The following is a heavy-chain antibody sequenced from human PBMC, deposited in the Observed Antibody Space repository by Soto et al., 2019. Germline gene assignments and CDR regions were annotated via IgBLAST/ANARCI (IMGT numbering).Heavy chain of an antibody. CDR3: AKDPRPYDFWSGSPTYYFDY. CDR2: ISWNSGSI. CDR1: GFTFDDYA. V-gene: IGHV3-9*01. D-gene: IGHD3-3*01. J-gene: IGHJ4*02. Sequence: GGSLRLSCAASGFTFDDYAMHWVRQAPGKGLEWVSGISWNSGSIGYADSVKGRFTISRDNAKNSLYLQMNSLRAEDTALYYCAKDPRPYDFWSGSPTYYFDYWGQGTLVTVSS.